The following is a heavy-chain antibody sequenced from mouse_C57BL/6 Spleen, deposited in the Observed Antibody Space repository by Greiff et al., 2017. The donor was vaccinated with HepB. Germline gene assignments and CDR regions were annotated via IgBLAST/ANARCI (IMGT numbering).Heavy chain of an antibody. CDR2: ISGGGGNT. J-gene: IGHJ3*01. V-gene: IGHV5-9*01. CDR1: GFTFSSYT. CDR3: ARSYYDYDGAWFAY. D-gene: IGHD2-4*01. Sequence: EVKLVDSGGGLVKPGGSLKLSCAASGFTFSSYTMSWVRQTPEKRLEWVATISGGGGNTYYPDSVKGRFTISRDNAKNTLYLQMSSLRSEDTALYYCARSYYDYDGAWFAYWGQGTLVTVSA.